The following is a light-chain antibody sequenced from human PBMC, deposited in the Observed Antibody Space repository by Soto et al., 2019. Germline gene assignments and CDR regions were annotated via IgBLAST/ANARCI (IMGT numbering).Light chain of an antibody. J-gene: IGLJ2*01. V-gene: IGLV2-14*01. CDR2: EVS. CDR3: QSYTTSSVV. CDR1: SSDVGINNY. Sequence: QSALTQPASVSGSPGQSITISCTGTSSDVGINNYVSWYQQHPGKVPKLMIYEVSNRPSGVSNRFSGSKSGNTASLTISGLQADDEADYYCQSYTTSSVVFGVGTKVNVL.